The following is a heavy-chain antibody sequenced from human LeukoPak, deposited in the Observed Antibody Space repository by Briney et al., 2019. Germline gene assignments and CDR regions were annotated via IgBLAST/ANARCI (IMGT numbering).Heavy chain of an antibody. J-gene: IGHJ4*02. CDR2: ISSSSSYI. Sequence: PGGSLRLSCAASGFTFSSYSMNWVRQAPGKGLEWVSSISSSSSYIYYADSVKGRFTISRDNSKNTVYLQMNSLRPEDTAEYYCAKAGFDSSGWHLLFFDDWGQGTQVIVSS. CDR3: AKAGFDSSGWHLLFFDD. CDR1: GFTFSSYS. V-gene: IGHV3-21*01. D-gene: IGHD6-19*01.